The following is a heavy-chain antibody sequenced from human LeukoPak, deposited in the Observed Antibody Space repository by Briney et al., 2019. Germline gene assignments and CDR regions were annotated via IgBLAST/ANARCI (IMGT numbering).Heavy chain of an antibody. CDR2: VYPATSDT. J-gene: IGHJ4*02. CDR3: ARTTGGIDY. CDR1: GYSFPNYW. D-gene: IGHD3-16*01. V-gene: IGHV5-51*01. Sequence: GESLKISCKGSGYSFPNYWIGWVRQMPGKGLEWIGIVYPATSDTTYSPSFQGQVTISADKSSSTAYLQWSTLKASDTAIYYCARTTGGIDYWGQGTLVTVSS.